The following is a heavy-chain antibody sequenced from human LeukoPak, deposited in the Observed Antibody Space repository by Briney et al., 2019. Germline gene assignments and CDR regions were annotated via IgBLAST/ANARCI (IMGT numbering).Heavy chain of an antibody. CDR1: GGTFSSYA. Sequence: GASVKVSCKASGGTFSSYAISWVRQAPGQGLEWMGGIIPIFGTANYAQKFQGRVTITADESTSTAYMELSSLRSEDTAVYYCARDLKPYYGSEPRRGWFDPWGQGTLVTVSS. CDR3: ARDLKPYYGSEPRRGWFDP. V-gene: IGHV1-69*13. J-gene: IGHJ5*02. D-gene: IGHD3-10*01. CDR2: IIPIFGTA.